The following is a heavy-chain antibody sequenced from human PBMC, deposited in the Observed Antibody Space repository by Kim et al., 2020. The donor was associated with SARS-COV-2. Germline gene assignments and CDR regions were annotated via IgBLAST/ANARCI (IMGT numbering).Heavy chain of an antibody. D-gene: IGHD1-26*01. Sequence: AESVKGRFTISRDSAKNTLYLQMNILRAEDTAVYFCAREYTTSSTRAFDIWGQGTVVTVSS. CDR3: AREYTTSSTRAFDI. J-gene: IGHJ3*02. V-gene: IGHV3-74*01.